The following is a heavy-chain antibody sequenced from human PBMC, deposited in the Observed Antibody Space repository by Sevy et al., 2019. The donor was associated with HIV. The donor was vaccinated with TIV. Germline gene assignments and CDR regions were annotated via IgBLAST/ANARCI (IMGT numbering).Heavy chain of an antibody. V-gene: IGHV1-2*02. CDR2: INPNSGGT. CDR1: GYTFTGYY. CDR3: ARVMALTIFGVAQPMDG. Sequence: ASVKVSCKASGYTFTGYYMHWVRQAPGQGLEWMGWINPNSGGTNYAQKFQGRVTMTRDTSISTAYMELSRLRSDDTAVYYCARVMALTIFGVAQPMDGWGKWTTVTVSS. D-gene: IGHD3-3*01. J-gene: IGHJ6*03.